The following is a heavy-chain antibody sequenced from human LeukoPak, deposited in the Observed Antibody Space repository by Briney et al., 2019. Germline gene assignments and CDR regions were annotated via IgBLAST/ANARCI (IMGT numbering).Heavy chain of an antibody. CDR2: ISGSGGST. J-gene: IGHJ4*02. D-gene: IGHD2-15*01. CDR3: AKGAIVVVVAATQSDY. CDR1: GFTFSSYG. Sequence: QAGGSLRLSCAASGFTFSSYGMSWVRQAPGKGLEWVSAISGSGGSTYYADSVKGRFTISRDNSKNTLYLQMNSLRAEDTAVYYCAKGAIVVVVAATQSDYWGQGTLVTVSS. V-gene: IGHV3-23*01.